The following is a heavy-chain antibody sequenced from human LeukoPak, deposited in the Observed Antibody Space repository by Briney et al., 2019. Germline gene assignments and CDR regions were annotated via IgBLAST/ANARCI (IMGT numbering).Heavy chain of an antibody. CDR3: ARSWFGELTFDY. J-gene: IGHJ4*02. CDR1: GFSVTSNY. CDR2: IYSGGST. Sequence: GGSLRLSCAASGFSVTSNYMSWVRQAPGKGLEWVSVIYSGGSTYYADSVKGRFTISRDKSKNKLYLQMNSLRAEDTAVYYCARSWFGELTFDYWGQGTLVTVSS. D-gene: IGHD3-10*01. V-gene: IGHV3-53*01.